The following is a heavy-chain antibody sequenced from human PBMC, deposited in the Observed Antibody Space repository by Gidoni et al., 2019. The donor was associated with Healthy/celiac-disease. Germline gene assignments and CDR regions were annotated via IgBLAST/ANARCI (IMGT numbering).Heavy chain of an antibody. D-gene: IGHD6-19*01. J-gene: IGHJ6*02. CDR2: ISGTSFTI. CDR1: GFTASRYS. V-gene: IGHV3-48*02. CDR3: ARGGSGWVNYHGLDV. Sequence: EVQLVGSGGGLDQPGGSLRLSRAAPGFTASRYSRNWVRQAPGKGLEWVSVISGTSFTIYYADSVKGRFTISRDNAMNSLYLQMNSLRDEDTAVYYCARGGSGWVNYHGLDVWGQGTTVSVSS.